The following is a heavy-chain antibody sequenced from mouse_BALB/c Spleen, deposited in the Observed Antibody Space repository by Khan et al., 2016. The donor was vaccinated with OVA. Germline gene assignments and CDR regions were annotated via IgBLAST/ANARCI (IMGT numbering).Heavy chain of an antibody. CDR2: ISYSGGT. CDR1: GYSITSGYA. J-gene: IGHJ2*01. D-gene: IGHD1-1*01. Sequence: LQQSGPGLVKPSQSLSLTCTVTGYSITSGYAWNWMRQFPGNKLEWMGYISYSGGTSYNPSLKSRVSITRDTSKNQFFLQLNSVTTEDTATYYCARGNYYGYYFDYWGQGTPLTVSS. CDR3: ARGNYYGYYFDY. V-gene: IGHV3-2*02.